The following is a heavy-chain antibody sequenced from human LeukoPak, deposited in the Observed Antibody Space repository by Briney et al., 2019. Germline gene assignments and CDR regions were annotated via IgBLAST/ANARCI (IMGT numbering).Heavy chain of an antibody. V-gene: IGHV3-48*02. CDR2: ISPTYDI. CDR1: GFTFSSFA. Sequence: PGGSLRLSCAASGFTFSSFAMNWVRQAPGKGLEWVSYISPTYDIYYSDSVRGRFTISRDNAKNSLYLQMNSLRDEDTAVYYCARDHNWGFDYWGQGTLVAVSS. D-gene: IGHD7-27*01. CDR3: ARDHNWGFDY. J-gene: IGHJ4*02.